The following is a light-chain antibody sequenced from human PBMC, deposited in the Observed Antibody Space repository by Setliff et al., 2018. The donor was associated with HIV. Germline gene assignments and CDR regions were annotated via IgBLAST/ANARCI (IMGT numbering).Light chain of an antibody. CDR2: GVN. J-gene: IGLJ1*01. CDR3: TSYTRDNTITRV. Sequence: QSVLTQPASVSGSPGQSITISCTGTSSDVGGYNSVSWYQHYPGKAPKVMIYGVNNRPSGVSNRFSCSKSGITASLTISGLQAEDEADYFCTSYTRDNTITRVFGTGTKVTVL. V-gene: IGLV2-14*01. CDR1: SSDVGGYNS.